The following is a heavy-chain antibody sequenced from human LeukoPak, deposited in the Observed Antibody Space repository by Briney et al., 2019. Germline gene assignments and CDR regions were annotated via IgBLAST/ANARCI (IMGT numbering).Heavy chain of an antibody. CDR2: IYSSGSS. V-gene: IGHV4-59*01. CDR3: ARARNYYDSSGFYYEGDAFDI. J-gene: IGHJ3*02. CDR1: GGSISSYH. D-gene: IGHD3-22*01. Sequence: SETLSLTCTVSGGSISSYHWSWIRQPPGKGLESIGYIYSSGSSHYNPSLKSRVTISVDTSKNQFSLKLSSVTAADTAVYYCARARNYYDSSGFYYEGDAFDIWGQGTMVTVSS.